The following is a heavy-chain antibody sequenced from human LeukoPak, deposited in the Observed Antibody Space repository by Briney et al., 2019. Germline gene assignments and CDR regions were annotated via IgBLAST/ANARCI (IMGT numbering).Heavy chain of an antibody. CDR3: ARAYMVRGVITPNAFDI. Sequence: SVKVSCKASGGTFSSYAISWVRQAPGQGLEWMGGIIPIFGTANYAQKFQGRVTITADKSTSTAYMELSSLRSVDTAVYYCARAYMVRGVITPNAFDIWGQGTMVTVSS. CDR2: IIPIFGTA. J-gene: IGHJ3*02. CDR1: GGTFSSYA. D-gene: IGHD3-10*01. V-gene: IGHV1-69*06.